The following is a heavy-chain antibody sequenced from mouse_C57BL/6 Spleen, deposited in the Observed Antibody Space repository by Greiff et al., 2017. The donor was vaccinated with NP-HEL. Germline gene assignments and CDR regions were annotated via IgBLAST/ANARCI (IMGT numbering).Heavy chain of an antibody. J-gene: IGHJ2*01. V-gene: IGHV5-6*01. D-gene: IGHD2-13*01. CDR1: GFTFSSYG. CDR3: ARHGEFDEGYYVGY. CDR2: ISSGGSYT. Sequence: EVQVVESGGDLVKPGGSLKLSCAASGFTFSSYGMSWVRQTPDKRLEWVATISSGGSYTYYPDSVKGRFTISRDNSKNTLYLQMSSLQSEDTAMYYCARHGEFDEGYYVGYWGQGTTLTVS.